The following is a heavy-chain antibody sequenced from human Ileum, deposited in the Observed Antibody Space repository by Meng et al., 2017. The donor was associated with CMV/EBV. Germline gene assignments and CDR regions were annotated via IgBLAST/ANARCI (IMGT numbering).Heavy chain of an antibody. V-gene: IGHV1-2*02. CDR1: GYTFTGYY. CDR2: INPNSGAT. CDR3: ARARPITIFGVVNAPFDP. D-gene: IGHD3-3*01. Sequence: ASVKVSCKASGYTFTGYYMHWVRQAPGQGLEWMGWINPNSGATNYAQKFQGRVTMTRDTSISTAYMELSRLRSDDTAVYYCARARPITIFGVVNAPFDPWGQGTLVTVSS. J-gene: IGHJ5*02.